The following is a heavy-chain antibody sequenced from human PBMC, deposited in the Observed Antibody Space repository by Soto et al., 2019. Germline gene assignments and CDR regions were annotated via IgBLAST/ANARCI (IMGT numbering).Heavy chain of an antibody. V-gene: IGHV3-33*06. CDR1: GFTFSSYG. CDR2: IWYDGSNK. J-gene: IGHJ6*02. CDR3: AKNLYSSSWYYYGMDV. D-gene: IGHD6-13*01. Sequence: GGSLRLSCAASGFTFSSYGMHWVRQAPGKGLEWVAVIWYDGSNKYYADSVKGRFTISRDNSKNTLYLQMNSLRAEDTAVYYCAKNLYSSSWYYYGMDVWGQGTTVTVSS.